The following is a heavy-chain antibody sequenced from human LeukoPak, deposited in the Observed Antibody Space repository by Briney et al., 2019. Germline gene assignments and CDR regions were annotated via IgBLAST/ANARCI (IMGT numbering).Heavy chain of an antibody. CDR2: INHSGST. CDR3: ARPRLYCSGGSCYKKAGYYFDY. J-gene: IGHJ4*02. CDR1: GISISSSNSY. V-gene: IGHV4-39*07. D-gene: IGHD2-15*01. Sequence: SETLSLTCTVSGISISSSNSYWGWIRQPPGKGLEWIGEINHSGSTNYNPSLKSRVTISVDTSKNQFSLKLSSVTAADTAVYYCARPRLYCSGGSCYKKAGYYFDYWGQGTLVTVSS.